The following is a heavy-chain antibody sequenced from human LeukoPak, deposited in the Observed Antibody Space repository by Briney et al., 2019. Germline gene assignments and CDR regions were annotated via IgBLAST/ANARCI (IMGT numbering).Heavy chain of an antibody. V-gene: IGHV4-34*01. CDR2: INHSGST. D-gene: IGHD3-9*01. Sequence: SETLSLTCAVYGGSFSGYYWSWIRQPPGKGLEWIREINHSGSTNYNPSLKSRVTISVDTSKNQFSLKLSSVTAADTAVYYCARGGGYDIFTGYYVRPLFDYWGQGTLVTVSS. CDR3: ARGGGYDIFTGYYVRPLFDY. J-gene: IGHJ4*02. CDR1: GGSFSGYY.